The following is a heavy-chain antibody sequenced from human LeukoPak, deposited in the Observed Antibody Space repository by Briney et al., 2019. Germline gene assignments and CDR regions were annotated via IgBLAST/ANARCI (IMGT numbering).Heavy chain of an antibody. D-gene: IGHD3-16*01. CDR3: ASYLRGSYFDY. Sequence: PSETLSLTCTVSGGSISSSNHYWGWIRQPPGQGLEWIGSIYYSGSIYYNPSLKSRVTISVDTSKNQFSLKLSSVTAADTAVYYCASYLRGSYFDYWGQGTLVTVSS. V-gene: IGHV4-39*01. CDR1: GGSISSSNHY. J-gene: IGHJ4*02. CDR2: IYYSGSI.